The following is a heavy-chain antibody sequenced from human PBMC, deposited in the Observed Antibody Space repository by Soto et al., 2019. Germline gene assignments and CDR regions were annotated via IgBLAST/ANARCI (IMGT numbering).Heavy chain of an antibody. CDR1: GFTFSTYW. Sequence: GGSLRLSCAASGFTFSTYWMHWVRQTPGKGLVWVSRIDNTGTTTTYADSVKGRFTISRDNAKNTLYLQMNSLRAEDTAVYYCARDQTVAGPKTFDYCGQGTLVTVSS. CDR3: ARDQTVAGPKTFDY. D-gene: IGHD6-19*01. CDR2: IDNTGTTT. J-gene: IGHJ4*02. V-gene: IGHV3-74*01.